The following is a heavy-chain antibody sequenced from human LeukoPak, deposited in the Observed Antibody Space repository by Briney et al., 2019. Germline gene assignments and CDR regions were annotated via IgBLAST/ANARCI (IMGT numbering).Heavy chain of an antibody. J-gene: IGHJ4*02. CDR2: INPTGGST. Sequence: ASVKVSCKASGYTFTSYYMHWVRQAPGQGLEWMGLINPTGGSTGYAQKFQGRVTMTRDTSTSTVYMELSSLRSEDTAVYYCASGPRTEAGGHSYGGGGYDYWGRGTLVTVSS. V-gene: IGHV1-46*01. CDR3: ASGPRTEAGGHSYGGGGYDY. D-gene: IGHD5-18*01. CDR1: GYTFTSYY.